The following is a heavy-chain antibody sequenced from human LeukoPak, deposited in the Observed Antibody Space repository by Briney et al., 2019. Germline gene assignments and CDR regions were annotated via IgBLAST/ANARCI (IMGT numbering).Heavy chain of an antibody. Sequence: GSSVKVSCKASRGTFSSYAISWVRQAPGQGLEWMGGIIPIFGTANYAQKFQGRVTITADESTSTAYMELSSLRSEDTAVYYCARDPIEGNAVAGTRSIPWLDWGQGTLVTVSS. CDR1: RGTFSSYA. D-gene: IGHD6-19*01. J-gene: IGHJ4*02. CDR3: ARDPIEGNAVAGTRSIPWLD. V-gene: IGHV1-69*01. CDR2: IIPIFGTA.